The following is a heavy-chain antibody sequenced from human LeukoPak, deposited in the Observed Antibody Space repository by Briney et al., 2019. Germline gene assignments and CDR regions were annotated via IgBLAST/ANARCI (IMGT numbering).Heavy chain of an antibody. CDR3: ARDGSGWIGYFDY. V-gene: IGHV4-38-2*02. Sequence: PSETLSLTCAVSGYSISSGYYWGWIRQPPGKGLEWIGSLYHSGSTYYNSSLKSRVTISVGTSKNQFSLKLSSVTAADTAVYYCARDGSGWIGYFDYWGQGTLVTVSS. D-gene: IGHD6-19*01. CDR1: GYSISSGYY. J-gene: IGHJ4*02. CDR2: LYHSGST.